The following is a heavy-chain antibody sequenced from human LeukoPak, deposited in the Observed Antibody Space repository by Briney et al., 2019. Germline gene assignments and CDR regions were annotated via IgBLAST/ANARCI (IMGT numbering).Heavy chain of an antibody. CDR1: GGSISSSSYY. V-gene: IGHV4-39*07. D-gene: IGHD4-23*01. Sequence: SETLSLTCTVSGGSISSSSYYWGWIRQPPGKGLEWIGSIYYSGSTYYYPSLKSRVTISVDTSKNQFSLKLSSVTAADTAVYYCASTDDYGGNPVGWFDPWGQGTLVTVSS. J-gene: IGHJ5*02. CDR2: IYYSGST. CDR3: ASTDDYGGNPVGWFDP.